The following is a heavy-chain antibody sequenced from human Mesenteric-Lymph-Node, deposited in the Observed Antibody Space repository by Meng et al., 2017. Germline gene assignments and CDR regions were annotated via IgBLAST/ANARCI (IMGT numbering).Heavy chain of an antibody. Sequence: QLRVQEPGPGLVKPSEPLPLTCVVPGASSSSGNWWNWVRQPPGKGLAWIGDIYHSGSTNYNPSLKSRVTISVDKSKNQFSLKLSSVTAADTAMYYCARHGRGWFDPWGQGTLVTVSS. CDR2: IYHSGST. CDR3: ARHGRGWFDP. CDR1: GASSSSGNW. D-gene: IGHD3-10*01. V-gene: IGHV4-4*02. J-gene: IGHJ5*02.